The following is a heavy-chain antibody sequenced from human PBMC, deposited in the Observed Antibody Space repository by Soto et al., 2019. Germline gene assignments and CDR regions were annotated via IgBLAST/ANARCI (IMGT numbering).Heavy chain of an antibody. Sequence: GGSLRLSCAASGFTFSNAWMSWVRQAPGKGLEWVGRIKSKTDGGTTDYAAPVKGRFTISRDDSKNTLYLQMNSLKTEDTAVYYCTTDAPEGSRYYFDYWGQGTLVTVSS. J-gene: IGHJ4*02. V-gene: IGHV3-15*01. CDR1: GFTFSNAW. CDR2: IKSKTDGGTT. CDR3: TTDAPEGSRYYFDY.